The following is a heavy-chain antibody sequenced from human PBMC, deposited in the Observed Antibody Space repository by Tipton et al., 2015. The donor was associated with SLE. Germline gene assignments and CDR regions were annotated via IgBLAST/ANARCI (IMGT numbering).Heavy chain of an antibody. V-gene: IGHV4-61*02. Sequence: TLSLTCTVSGGSISSGSYYWSWIRQPAGKGLEWIGRIYTSGSTNYNPSLKSRVTISVDTSKNQFSLKLSSVTAADTAVYYCARERLYSSGWFSDWGQGTLVTVSS. CDR2: IYTSGST. CDR1: GGSISSGSYY. D-gene: IGHD6-25*01. J-gene: IGHJ4*02. CDR3: ARERLYSSGWFSD.